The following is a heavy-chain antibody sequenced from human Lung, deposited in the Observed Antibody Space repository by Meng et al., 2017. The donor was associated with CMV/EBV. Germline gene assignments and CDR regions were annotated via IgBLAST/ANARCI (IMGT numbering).Heavy chain of an antibody. CDR2: VSYSGST. CDR1: GDSIGRFY. D-gene: IGHD3-3*01. CDR3: ARARHFDVWSGLLAH. V-gene: IGHV4-59*01. J-gene: IGHJ4*02. Sequence: SETLSLTCTVSGDSIGRFYWTWVRQSPGKGLEWIGYVSYSGSTNYNPSFESRVFMSVDSSTHHFSLYLTSVTAADTAVYFCARARHFDVWSGLLAHWGQGALVTFSS.